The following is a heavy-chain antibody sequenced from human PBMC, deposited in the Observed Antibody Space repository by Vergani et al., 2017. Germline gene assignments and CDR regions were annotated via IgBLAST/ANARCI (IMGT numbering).Heavy chain of an antibody. J-gene: IGHJ4*02. CDR2: IRSRSTSI. D-gene: IGHD2-2*01. CDR3: ARDLGSDWEDFVVIPPAPVLGY. V-gene: IGHV3-48*01. Sequence: EVQLVESGGGFVQPGGSLRLSCAASGFTFSSYNMNWVRQAPGKGLEWVSYIRSRSTSIYYADSVKGRFTVSRDNAKNSLWLQMNSLRAEDTAMYYCARDLGSDWEDFVVIPPAPVLGYWGQGTLVTVSS. CDR1: GFTFSSYN.